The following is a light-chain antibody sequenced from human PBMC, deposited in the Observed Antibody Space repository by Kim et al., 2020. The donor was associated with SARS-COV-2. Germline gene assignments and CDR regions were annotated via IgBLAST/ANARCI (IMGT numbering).Light chain of an antibody. Sequence: ASVGDRITITCRASQSISSYLAWYQQRPGRAPKLLIYAASTLQSGVTSRFSGSGSGTDFTLTISSLQPEDFATYYCQQLDSYPPTFGPGTKVDIK. CDR2: AAS. CDR1: QSISSY. J-gene: IGKJ3*01. V-gene: IGKV1-9*01. CDR3: QQLDSYPPT.